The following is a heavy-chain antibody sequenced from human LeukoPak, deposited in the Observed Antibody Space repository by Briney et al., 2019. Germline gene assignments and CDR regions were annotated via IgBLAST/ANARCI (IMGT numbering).Heavy chain of an antibody. D-gene: IGHD5-18*01. V-gene: IGHV4-30-2*04. J-gene: IGHJ3*02. CDR2: IYYSGST. Sequence: EXXXXIYYSGSTYYNPSLKSRVTISVDTSKNQFSLKLSSVTAADTAVYYCARDRRIQLWFNAFDIWGQGTMVTVSS. CDR3: ARDRRIQLWFNAFDI.